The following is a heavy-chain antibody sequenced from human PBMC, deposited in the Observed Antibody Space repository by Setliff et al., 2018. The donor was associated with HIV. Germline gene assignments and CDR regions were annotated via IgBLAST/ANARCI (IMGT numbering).Heavy chain of an antibody. CDR1: GYSFSSYW. CDR3: ARHVSSGLRLYYHYVDV. D-gene: IGHD2-15*01. Sequence: PGESLKISCKGSGYSFSSYWIAWVRQMPGKGLEWMGIIYPGDSDTRYSPSFQGQVTISADKSISTAYLQWRSLKASDTATYYCARHVSSGLRLYYHYVDVWGKGTKVTVSS. CDR2: IYPGDSDT. V-gene: IGHV5-51*01. J-gene: IGHJ6*03.